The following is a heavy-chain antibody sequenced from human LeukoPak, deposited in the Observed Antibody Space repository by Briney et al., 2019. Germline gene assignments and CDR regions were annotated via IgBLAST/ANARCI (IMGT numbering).Heavy chain of an antibody. V-gene: IGHV4-61*08. Sequence: TSETLSLTCTVSGGSISSGDYYWSWIRQPPGKGLEWIGYIYYSGSTNYNPSLKSRVTISVDTSKNQFSLKLSSVTAADTAVCYCARHAIVVVIGTTNFDYWGQGTLVTVSS. CDR1: GGSISSGDYY. CDR2: IYYSGST. CDR3: ARHAIVVVIGTTNFDY. D-gene: IGHD3-22*01. J-gene: IGHJ4*02.